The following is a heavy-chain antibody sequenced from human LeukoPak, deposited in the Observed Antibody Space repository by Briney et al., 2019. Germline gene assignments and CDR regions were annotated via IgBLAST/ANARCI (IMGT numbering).Heavy chain of an antibody. V-gene: IGHV3-74*01. CDR3: ARVRGGYYMDV. J-gene: IGHJ6*03. CDR2: INSGGSST. D-gene: IGHD3-16*01. Sequence: GGSLRLSCAASGFSFSGYWMSWVRHAPGKGLVWVSHINSGGSSTTYADSVKGRFTISRDNAKNTLYVQMNSLRDEDTAVYICARVRGGYYMDVWGKGTSVTVSS. CDR1: GFSFSGYW.